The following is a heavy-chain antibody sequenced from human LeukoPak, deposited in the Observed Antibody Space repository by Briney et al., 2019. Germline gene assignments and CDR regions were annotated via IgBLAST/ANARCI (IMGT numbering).Heavy chain of an antibody. J-gene: IGHJ4*02. CDR2: MNPNSANT. D-gene: IGHD2-8*01. V-gene: IGHV1-8*01. CDR1: GYTFSSYD. CDR3: ARGGMLQEFDY. Sequence: GASVKVSRKASGYTFSSYDINWVRQATGQGLEWMGWMNPNSANTGYAQKFQGRVTIAMNTSISTAYMELSSLRSEDTAVYYCARGGMLQEFDYWGQGTLVTVSS.